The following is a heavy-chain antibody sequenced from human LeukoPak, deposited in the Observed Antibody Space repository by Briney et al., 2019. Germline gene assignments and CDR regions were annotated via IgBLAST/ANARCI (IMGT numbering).Heavy chain of an antibody. CDR1: GFTFSSYG. D-gene: IGHD6-13*01. J-gene: IGHJ4*02. Sequence: GGSLRLSCAASGFTFSSYGMHWVRQAPGKGLEWVAVIWYGGSNKYYADSVKGRFTISRDNSKNTLYLQMNSLRAEDTAVYYCAKDKQGDYFDYWGQGTLVTVSS. CDR2: IWYGGSNK. CDR3: AKDKQGDYFDY. V-gene: IGHV3-33*06.